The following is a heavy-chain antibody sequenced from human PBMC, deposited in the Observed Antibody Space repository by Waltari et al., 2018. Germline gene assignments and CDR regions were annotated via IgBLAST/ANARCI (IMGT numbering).Heavy chain of an antibody. CDR1: GFTFSSYA. J-gene: IGHJ4*02. Sequence: EVQLLESGGGLVQPGGSLRLSCAASGFTFSSYAMSWVRQAPGKGREWVSAISSSGGSTYYADSVKGRFTISRDNSKNTLYLQMNSLRAEDTAVYYCAKSKGITIFGVVIHWGQGTLVTVSS. CDR2: ISSSGGST. CDR3: AKSKGITIFGVVIH. V-gene: IGHV3-23*01. D-gene: IGHD3-3*01.